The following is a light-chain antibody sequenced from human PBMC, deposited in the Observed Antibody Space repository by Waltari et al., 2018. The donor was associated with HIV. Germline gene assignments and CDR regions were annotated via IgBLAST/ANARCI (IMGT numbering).Light chain of an antibody. CDR2: RND. J-gene: IGLJ3*02. CDR1: SSHIGSNS. V-gene: IGLV1-47*01. CDR3: AAYDDNLPGWM. Sequence: QSVLTQPPSASGTPGQRVTISCSGSSSHIGSNSVFWYQQFPGTAPKVLIYRNDQRPSGVPDRFSASRSGTSASLVISGLRSEDEADYYCAAYDDNLPGWMFGGGTKLTAL.